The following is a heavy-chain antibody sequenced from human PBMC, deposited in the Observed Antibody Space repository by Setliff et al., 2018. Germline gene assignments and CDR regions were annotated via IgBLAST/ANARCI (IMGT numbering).Heavy chain of an antibody. V-gene: IGHV1-69*05. CDR2: TIPSFGST. CDR3: TRAPTQGSSGYYYSPPRYFYYMDV. Sequence: SVKVSCKASGGTFRSYGISWVRQAPGQGLEWMGGTIPSFGSTNYAQKFQDRVTIITDESTSTAYLQMNSLKTEDTAVYYCTRAPTQGSSGYYYSPPRYFYYMDVWGTGTTVTVSS. D-gene: IGHD3-22*01. CDR1: GGTFRSYG. J-gene: IGHJ6*03.